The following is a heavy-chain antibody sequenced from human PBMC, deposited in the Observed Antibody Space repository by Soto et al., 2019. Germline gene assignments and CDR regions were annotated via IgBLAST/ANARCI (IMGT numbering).Heavy chain of an antibody. CDR1: GYIFTSCW. J-gene: IGHJ6*02. V-gene: IGHV5-51*01. CDR2: IYPVDSET. Sequence: GVALKIADXGSGYIFTSCWVGWVRQMPGKGLGWMWIIYPVDSETRYSPSLQGQVTISADKSISTAYLQWSSLKASDTAMYYCARHRYYDSSGYTTHYYYYYGMDVWGQGTTVTVS. CDR3: ARHRYYDSSGYTTHYYYYYGMDV. D-gene: IGHD3-22*01.